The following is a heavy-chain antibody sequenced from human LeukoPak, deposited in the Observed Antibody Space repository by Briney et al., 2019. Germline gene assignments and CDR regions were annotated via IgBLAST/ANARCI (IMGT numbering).Heavy chain of an antibody. J-gene: IGHJ4*02. Sequence: GGSLRLTCAASGFIFSSYSMNWVRKAPGKGLEWISYTSSSSTIYYADSVKGRFIISRDNAKNSLYLQMNSLRVEDTAIYHCVVDRATSGSFYYFDIWGQGNLVTVSS. V-gene: IGHV3-48*01. D-gene: IGHD1-26*01. CDR1: GFIFSSYS. CDR2: TSSSSTI. CDR3: VVDRATSGSFYYFDI.